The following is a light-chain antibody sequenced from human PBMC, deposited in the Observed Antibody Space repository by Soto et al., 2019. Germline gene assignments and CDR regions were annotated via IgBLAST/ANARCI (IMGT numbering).Light chain of an antibody. V-gene: IGLV2-11*01. CDR2: DVS. CDR1: SGDVGGYNF. CDR3: CSYGGSYTWV. Sequence: QSALTQPRSVSGSPGQSVTISCTGASGDVGGYNFVSWYQQHPGKAPTLMIFDVSQRPSGVPDRFSCSKSGNTASLTISGLQAEDEADYYCCSYGGSYTWVFGGGTKLTVL. J-gene: IGLJ3*02.